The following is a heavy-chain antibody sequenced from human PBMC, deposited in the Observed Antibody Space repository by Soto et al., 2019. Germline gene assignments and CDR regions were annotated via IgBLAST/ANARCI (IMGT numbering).Heavy chain of an antibody. Sequence: ESLKISCEGSGYRFSKFWIDWLRQTPGKGLEWMGIIYPGDSDVTYSPSFQGQVIISADNSIRTAYMQWNTLKAADSAMYYCARSSSSWPPDYCGQGTLVTVSS. V-gene: IGHV5-51*01. D-gene: IGHD6-13*01. CDR1: GYRFSKFW. CDR3: ARSSSSWPPDY. CDR2: IYPGDSDV. J-gene: IGHJ4*02.